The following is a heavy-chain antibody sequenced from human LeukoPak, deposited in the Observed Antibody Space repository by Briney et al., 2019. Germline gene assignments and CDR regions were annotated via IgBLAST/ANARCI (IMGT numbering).Heavy chain of an antibody. CDR1: GGSISSYF. CDR2: IYTSGFT. V-gene: IGHV4-4*07. CDR3: AREEAAAGRSIDY. J-gene: IGHJ4*02. Sequence: PSETLSLTCTVSGGSISSYFWTWIRQPAGKGPEWVGHIYTSGFTTYNPSLMSRLTMSVDTSKNQFSLKLSSVTAADTAVYYCAREEAAAGRSIDYWGQGTLVTVSS. D-gene: IGHD6-13*01.